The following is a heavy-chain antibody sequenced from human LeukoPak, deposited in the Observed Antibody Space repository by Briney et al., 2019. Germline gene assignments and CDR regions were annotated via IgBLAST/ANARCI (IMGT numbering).Heavy chain of an antibody. D-gene: IGHD2-21*01. J-gene: IGHJ4*02. CDR3: ARLKTWGGTQPYDY. CDR1: GGSISSYY. Sequence: SETLSLTCTVSGGSISSYYWTWIRQPPGKGLEWIGYIYYSGNTNYNPSLRSRVTISLDTSKNQFSLKLSSVTAADTAVYYCARLKTWGGTQPYDYWGQGTLVTVSS. V-gene: IGHV4-59*08. CDR2: IYYSGNT.